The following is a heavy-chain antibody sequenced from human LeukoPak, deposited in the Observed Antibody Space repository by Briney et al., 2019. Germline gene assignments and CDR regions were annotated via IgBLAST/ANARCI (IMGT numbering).Heavy chain of an antibody. CDR1: GFTFSSYA. J-gene: IGHJ4*02. V-gene: IGHV3-23*01. CDR3: VKLRGIYLDFDS. Sequence: GGSLRLSCAASGFTFSSYAMSWVRQAPGKGLEWVSAIIGSGGYSYYADSVKGRFTISRDNSKNTLSPQMDSLRAEDTAVHYCVKLRGIYLDFDSWGRGTLVSVSS. CDR2: IIGSGGYS. D-gene: IGHD1-26*01.